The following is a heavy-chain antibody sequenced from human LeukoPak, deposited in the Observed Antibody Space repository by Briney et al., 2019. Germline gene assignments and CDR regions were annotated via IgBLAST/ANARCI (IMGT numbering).Heavy chain of an antibody. CDR1: GFTFSSYA. Sequence: GGPLRLSCAASGFTFSSYAMSWVRQAPGKGLEWVSTISTSGGNTYYADSVKGRFTISRDNSKNSLYLQMNSLRAEDTAVYYCAKSSSSRAGADYWGQGTLVTVSS. CDR2: ISTSGGNT. D-gene: IGHD6-6*01. CDR3: AKSSSSRAGADY. V-gene: IGHV3-23*01. J-gene: IGHJ4*02.